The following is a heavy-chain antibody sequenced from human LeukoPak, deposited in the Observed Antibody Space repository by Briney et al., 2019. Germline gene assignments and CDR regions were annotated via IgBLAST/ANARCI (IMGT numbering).Heavy chain of an antibody. CDR2: VFYSGGT. CDR3: ARHITVSYDAFDL. Sequence: SETLSLNCTVSGGSVTGYFWSWIRQPPGKGLEWIGYVFYSGGTLYNPSLKSRVTISVDTSKTQFSLKLTSVTAADTAVYYCARHITVSYDAFDLWGRGTMVTVSS. CDR1: GGSVTGYF. V-gene: IGHV4-59*08. J-gene: IGHJ3*01. D-gene: IGHD6-19*01.